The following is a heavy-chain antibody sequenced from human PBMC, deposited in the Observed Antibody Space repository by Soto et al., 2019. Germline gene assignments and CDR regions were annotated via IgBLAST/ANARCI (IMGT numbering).Heavy chain of an antibody. V-gene: IGHV4-30-2*01. D-gene: IGHD2-2*01. J-gene: IGHJ6*02. Sequence: QLQLQESGSGLVKPSQTLSLTCAVSGGSISSGGYSWSWIRQPPGKGLEWIGYIYHSGSTYYNPSLKSRVTISVDRSKNQFSLKLSSVTAADTAVYYCARSLGYCSSTSCSQAYYGMDVRGQGTTVTVSS. CDR2: IYHSGST. CDR1: GGSISSGGYS. CDR3: ARSLGYCSSTSCSQAYYGMDV.